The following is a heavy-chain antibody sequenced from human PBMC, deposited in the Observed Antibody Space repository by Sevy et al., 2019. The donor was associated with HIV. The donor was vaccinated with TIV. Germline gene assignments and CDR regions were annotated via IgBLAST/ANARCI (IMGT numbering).Heavy chain of an antibody. D-gene: IGHD4-17*01. CDR1: GFPFSSYE. V-gene: IGHV3-48*03. Sequence: GGSLRLSCVASGFPFSSYEMNWVRPAPGKGLEWISYISSSGSNIYYSDSVKGRFTISRDNAKNSLYLQMNSLRAEDTALYYCARDLPPSATTVAHFDYWGQGTLVTVSS. CDR2: ISSSGSNI. J-gene: IGHJ4*02. CDR3: ARDLPPSATTVAHFDY.